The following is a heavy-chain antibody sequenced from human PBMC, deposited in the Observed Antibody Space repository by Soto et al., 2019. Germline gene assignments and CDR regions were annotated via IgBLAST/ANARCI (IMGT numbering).Heavy chain of an antibody. CDR1: GFTVSSNY. V-gene: IGHV3-53*01. J-gene: IGHJ4*02. CDR2: IYSGGST. Sequence: PGGSLRLSCAASGFTVSSNYMSWVRQAPGKGLEWVSVIYSGGSTYYADSVKGRFTISRDNSKNTLYLQMNSLRAEDTAVYYYAREVGAPDFDYWGQGTLVTVSS. CDR3: AREVGAPDFDY. D-gene: IGHD1-26*01.